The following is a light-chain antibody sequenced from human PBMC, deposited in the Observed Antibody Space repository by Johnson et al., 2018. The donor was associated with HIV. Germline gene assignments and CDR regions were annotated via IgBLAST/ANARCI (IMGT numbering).Light chain of an antibody. CDR3: GTWDSSLSAEV. J-gene: IGLJ1*01. CDR1: SSNIGNNY. CDR2: DSY. Sequence: QSVLTQPPSVSAAPGQKVTISCSGSSSNIGNNYVSWYQQLPGTAPKLLIYDSYKRPSGIPDRFSGSKSGTSATLGITGLQTGDEADYYCGTWDSSLSAEVFGTGTKATGL. V-gene: IGLV1-51*01.